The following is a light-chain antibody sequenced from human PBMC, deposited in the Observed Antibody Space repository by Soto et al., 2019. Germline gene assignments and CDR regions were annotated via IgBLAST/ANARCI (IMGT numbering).Light chain of an antibody. CDR3: STWDDSLSGVL. Sequence: QSVLTQPPSASGTPGQRVTMSCSGSSSNIGSNTVNWYRQLPGTAPQVLIYGNNQRPSGVPDRFSGSKSGTSASLAISGLRSEDEADYYCSTWDDSLSGVLFGGGTQLTVL. CDR2: GNN. CDR1: SSNIGSNT. J-gene: IGLJ2*01. V-gene: IGLV1-44*01.